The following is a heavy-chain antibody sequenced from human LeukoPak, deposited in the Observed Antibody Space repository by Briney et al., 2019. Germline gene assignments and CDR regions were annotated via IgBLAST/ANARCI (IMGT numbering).Heavy chain of an antibody. V-gene: IGHV3-23*01. CDR1: GFTFSSYA. J-gene: IGHJ4*02. CDR2: ISVSGNT. CDR3: AKAPVTTCSGAYCYPFDY. D-gene: IGHD2-15*01. Sequence: QSGGSLRLSCAASGFTFSSYAMSWVRQGPGKGLEWVSAISVSGNTYHADSVKGRFTISRDSYKNTLYLQMNSLRAEDAAVYYCAKAPVTTCSGAYCYPFDYWGQGTLVTVSS.